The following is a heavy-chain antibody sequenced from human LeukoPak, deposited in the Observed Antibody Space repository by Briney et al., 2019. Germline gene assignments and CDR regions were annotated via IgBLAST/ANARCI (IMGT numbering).Heavy chain of an antibody. CDR3: ARERAAAGTRLDY. V-gene: IGHV4-4*02. Sequence: SETLSLTCAVSGGSISSSNRWSWVRQPPGKGLEWIGEIYHSGSTNYNPSLKSRVTISVDKSKNQFSLKLSSVTAADTAVYYCARERAAAGTRLDYWGQGTLVTVSS. CDR2: IYHSGST. CDR1: GGSISSSNR. J-gene: IGHJ4*02. D-gene: IGHD6-13*01.